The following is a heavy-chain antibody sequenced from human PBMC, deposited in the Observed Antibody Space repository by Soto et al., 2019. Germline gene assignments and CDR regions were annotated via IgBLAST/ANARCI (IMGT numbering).Heavy chain of an antibody. Sequence: PSETLSLTCTVSGGSIGSRSSYWGCIRQPPGKGREWIGSIYYSESPYNNPSLKSRVTMCVDTSKNQFSLKLSSVTAADTAVYYCARHRRYSCSWSYPDYWGQGTLVTVSS. D-gene: IGHD6-13*01. CDR1: GGSIGSRSSY. J-gene: IGHJ4*02. CDR2: IYYSESP. CDR3: ARHRRYSCSWSYPDY. V-gene: IGHV4-39*01.